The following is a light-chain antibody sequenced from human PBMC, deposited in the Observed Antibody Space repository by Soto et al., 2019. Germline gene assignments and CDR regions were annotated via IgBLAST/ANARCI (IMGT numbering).Light chain of an antibody. J-gene: IGLJ1*01. Sequence: QSVLTQPASVSGSPGQSITISCTGTSSDVGGYNYVSWYQQHPGKAPKLRIYDVSNRTSGVSNRFSGSKSGNTASLTISGLQAEDEADYYCISYTSSSTGIVFGTGTKLTVL. CDR1: SSDVGGYNY. V-gene: IGLV2-14*01. CDR3: ISYTSSSTGIV. CDR2: DVS.